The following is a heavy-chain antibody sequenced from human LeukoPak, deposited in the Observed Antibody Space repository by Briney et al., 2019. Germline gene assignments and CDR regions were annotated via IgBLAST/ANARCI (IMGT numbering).Heavy chain of an antibody. CDR1: GFTFSSYS. V-gene: IGHV3-64*01. Sequence: PLGSLRLSCAASGFTFSSYSMNWVRQAPGKGLEYVSAISSNGGTTYYANSVKGRFTISRDNSKNTLYLQMGSLRAEDMGVYYCARGRSQLLITQYFDPWGQGTLVTVSS. CDR2: ISSNGGTT. D-gene: IGHD2-2*01. CDR3: ARGRSQLLITQYFDP. J-gene: IGHJ5*02.